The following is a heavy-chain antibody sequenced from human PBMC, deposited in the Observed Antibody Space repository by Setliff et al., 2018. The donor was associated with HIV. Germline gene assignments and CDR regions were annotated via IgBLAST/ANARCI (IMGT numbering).Heavy chain of an antibody. CDR1: GGSFSGYY. V-gene: IGHV4-34*01. CDR3: ARGLATGLYYYYYYMDV. D-gene: IGHD1-1*01. CDR2: INHSGST. J-gene: IGHJ6*03. Sequence: SETLSLTCAVYGGSFSGYYWSWIRQPPGKGLEWIGEINHSGSTNYNMSLWSRVTISLDASRNQFSLKLSSVTAADTAVYYCARGLATGLYYYYYYMDVWGKGTTVTVSS.